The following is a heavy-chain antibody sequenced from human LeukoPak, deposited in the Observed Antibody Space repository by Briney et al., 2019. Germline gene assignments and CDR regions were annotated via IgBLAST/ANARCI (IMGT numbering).Heavy chain of an antibody. CDR3: SRGGSACFDI. CDR1: GFTFSRFW. J-gene: IGHJ3*02. Sequence: GGSLRLSCALSGFTFSRFWKDWLRQAPGKGLVWVSHVHKDGISTSYTDSVKGRFTISRDNAKNTVDLQMNSLRPEDTGVYYCSRGGSACFDIWGQGTMVTVSS. CDR2: VHKDGIST. V-gene: IGHV3-74*01. D-gene: IGHD2-15*01.